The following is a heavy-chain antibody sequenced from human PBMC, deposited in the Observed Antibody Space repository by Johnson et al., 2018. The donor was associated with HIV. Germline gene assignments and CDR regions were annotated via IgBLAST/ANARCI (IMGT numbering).Heavy chain of an antibody. Sequence: VQLVESGGGLVQPGGSLRLSCADSKFTFTNYWMSWVRQAPGKGLEWVANINQDGSEKYYLDSVKGRFTISRDNSKNTLYLQMNSLRAEATAVYYCARDQSSRQAFDIWGQGTMVTVSS. V-gene: IGHV3-7*01. CDR3: ARDQSSRQAFDI. CDR2: INQDGSEK. J-gene: IGHJ3*02. CDR1: KFTFTNYW. D-gene: IGHD6-6*01.